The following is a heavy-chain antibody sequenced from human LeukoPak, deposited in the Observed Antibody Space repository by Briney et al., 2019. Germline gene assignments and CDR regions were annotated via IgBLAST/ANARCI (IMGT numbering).Heavy chain of an antibody. CDR3: ARGRYYDTPFDP. J-gene: IGHJ5*02. Sequence: ASVKVSCKASGYTFTSYDINWVRQATGQGLEWMGWMNPNSGNTGYAQKFQGRVTITRNTSISTAYMELSSLRSEDTAVYYCARGRYYDTPFDPWGQGTLVTVSP. CDR2: MNPNSGNT. CDR1: GYTFTSYD. D-gene: IGHD3-22*01. V-gene: IGHV1-8*03.